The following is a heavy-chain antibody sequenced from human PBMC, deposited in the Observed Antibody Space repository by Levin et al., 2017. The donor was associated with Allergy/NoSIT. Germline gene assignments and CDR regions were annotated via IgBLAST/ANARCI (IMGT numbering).Heavy chain of an antibody. J-gene: IGHJ6*02. CDR3: ARNSPGRGNYYHYGMDV. V-gene: IGHV1-69*13. D-gene: IGHD3-10*01. CDR2: IIPVFDKT. Sequence: VASVKVSCKASGGTFSTLAFSWVRLAPGQGLDYMGGIIPVFDKTDYAQKFQGRVTITADESTRTVFMEVSSLRSDATAVYYCARNSPGRGNYYHYGMDVWGQGTIVTVSS. CDR1: GGTFSTLA.